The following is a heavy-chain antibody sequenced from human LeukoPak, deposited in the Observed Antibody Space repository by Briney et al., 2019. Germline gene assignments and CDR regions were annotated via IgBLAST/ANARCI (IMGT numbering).Heavy chain of an antibody. J-gene: IGHJ4*02. CDR3: ASGLYGGVFDN. CDR2: ISTGSDST. D-gene: IGHD4/OR15-4a*01. Sequence: GGSLRLSCVMSGFTFRNYAMNWVRQAPGKGLEWISDISTGSDSTYHIESVRGRFTISRDNSKNTLYLQMNSLRLDDTAVYYCASGLYGGVFDNWGQGTLVNVSS. V-gene: IGHV3-23*01. CDR1: GFTFRNYA.